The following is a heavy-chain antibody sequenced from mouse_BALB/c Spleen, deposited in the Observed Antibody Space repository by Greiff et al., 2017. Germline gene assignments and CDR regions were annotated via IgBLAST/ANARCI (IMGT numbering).Heavy chain of an antibody. Sequence: VQLVESGAELAKPGASVKMSCKASGYTFTSYWMHWVKQRPGQGLEWIGYINPSTGYTEYNQKFKDKATLTADKSSSTAYMQLSSLTSEDSAVYYCARAILFRAMDYWGQGTSVTVSS. CDR2: INPSTGYT. V-gene: IGHV1-7*01. CDR3: ARAILFRAMDY. J-gene: IGHJ4*01. CDR1: GYTFTSYW.